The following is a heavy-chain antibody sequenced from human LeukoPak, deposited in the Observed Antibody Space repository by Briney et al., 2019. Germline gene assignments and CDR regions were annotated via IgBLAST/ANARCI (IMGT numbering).Heavy chain of an antibody. V-gene: IGHV1-8*01. CDR2: MNPNSGNT. CDR3: ARDLKKYDYVWGSYRRTFDY. CDR1: GYTFTSYD. J-gene: IGHJ4*02. Sequence: ASVKVSCKASGYTFTSYDINWVRQATGQGLEWMGWMNPNSGNTGYAQKFQGRVTMTRNTSISTAYMELSSLRSEDTAVYYCARDLKKYDYVWGSYRRTFDYWGQGTLVTVSS. D-gene: IGHD3-16*02.